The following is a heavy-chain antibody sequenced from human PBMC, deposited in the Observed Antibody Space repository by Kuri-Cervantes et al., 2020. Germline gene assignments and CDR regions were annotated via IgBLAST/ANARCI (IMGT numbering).Heavy chain of an antibody. CDR2: ISYDGSNK. D-gene: IGHD4-17*01. Sequence: GGSLRLSCAASGFTFSSYGMHWVRQAPGKGLEWVAVISYDGSNKYYADSVKGRFTISRDNSKNTLYLQMNSLRAEDTAVYYCARDRGDGDYDDAFDIWGQGTMVTVSS. J-gene: IGHJ3*02. CDR1: GFTFSSYG. CDR3: ARDRGDGDYDDAFDI. V-gene: IGHV3-30*03.